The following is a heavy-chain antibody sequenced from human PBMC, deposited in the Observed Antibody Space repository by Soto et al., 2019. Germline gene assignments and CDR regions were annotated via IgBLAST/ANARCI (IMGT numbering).Heavy chain of an antibody. V-gene: IGHV4-39*01. Sequence: SETLSLTCTVSGGSISSSSYYWGWIRQPPGKGLEWIGSIYYSGSTYYNPSLKSRVTISVDTSKNQFSLKLSSVTAADTAVYYCATRSYKYTFGGVIVQHEAKYFQHWGPGALVTVSS. CDR2: IYYSGST. CDR1: GGSISSSSYY. D-gene: IGHD3-16*02. CDR3: ATRSYKYTFGGVIVQHEAKYFQH. J-gene: IGHJ1*01.